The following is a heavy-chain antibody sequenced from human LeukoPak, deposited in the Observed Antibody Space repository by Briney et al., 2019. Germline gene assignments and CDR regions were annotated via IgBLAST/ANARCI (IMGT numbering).Heavy chain of an antibody. V-gene: IGHV1-18*01. CDR3: ARDHTCSSTSCYAWGGYYFDY. D-gene: IGHD2-2*01. CDR2: ISAYNGNT. Sequence: GASVKVSCKASGYTFTSYGISWVRQAPGQGLEWMGWISAYNGNTNYAQKLQGRVTMTTDTSTSTAYMELRSLRSDDTAVYYCARDHTCSSTSCYAWGGYYFDYWGQGTLVTVSS. CDR1: GYTFTSYG. J-gene: IGHJ4*02.